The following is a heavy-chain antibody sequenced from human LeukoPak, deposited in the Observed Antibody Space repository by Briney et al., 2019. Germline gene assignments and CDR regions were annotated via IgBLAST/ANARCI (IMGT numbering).Heavy chain of an antibody. V-gene: IGHV3-21*01. CDR3: ARVIEAAGTVDY. CDR2: ISSSSSYI. Sequence: GGSLRLSCEASGFTFNTYSMNWGRLAPGKGLEWVSSISSSSSYIYYADSVKGRFTISRDNAKNSLYLQMNSLRADDTAVYYCARVIEAAGTVDYWGQGTLVTVSS. J-gene: IGHJ4*02. D-gene: IGHD6-13*01. CDR1: GFTFNTYS.